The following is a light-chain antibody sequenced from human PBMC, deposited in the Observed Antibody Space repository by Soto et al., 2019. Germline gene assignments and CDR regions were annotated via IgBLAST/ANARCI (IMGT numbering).Light chain of an antibody. V-gene: IGLV4-69*01. Sequence: QLVLTQSPSASASLGASVKLTCSLSSGHSRYAIAWHQQQPEKGPRYLMKLNSDGSHGKGDGIPDRFSGSSSGAERYLTISSLQSDDEADYYCQTWGSGIVVFGGGTKLTVL. CDR1: SGHSRYA. CDR2: LNSDGSH. CDR3: QTWGSGIVV. J-gene: IGLJ2*01.